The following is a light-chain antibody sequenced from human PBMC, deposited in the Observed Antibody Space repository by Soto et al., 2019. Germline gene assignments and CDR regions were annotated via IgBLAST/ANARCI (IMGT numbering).Light chain of an antibody. J-gene: IGLJ1*01. CDR1: SSDVGNYHF. Sequence: QSVLTQPASVSGSPGQSITISCTGTSSDVGNYHFVSWYQQHTGKAPKLIVYEGNKRPSGVSNRFSGSRSGNTAFLTISGLQADDEADYYCCSYAGSYYAFGIATKVTDL. V-gene: IGLV2-23*01. CDR2: EGN. CDR3: CSYAGSYYA.